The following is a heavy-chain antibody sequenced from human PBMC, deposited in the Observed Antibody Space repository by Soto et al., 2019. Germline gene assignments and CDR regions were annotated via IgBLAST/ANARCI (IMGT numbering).Heavy chain of an antibody. D-gene: IGHD1-20*01. CDR2: IYYSEST. CDR3: ARHAFPYNWNPNWFDP. J-gene: IGHJ5*02. Sequence: QVQLQESGPGLVKPSETLSLTCTVSGGSISSYYWSWIRQPPGKGLEWIGYIYYSESTNYNPSLKSRVTISVDTSKNQFSLKLSSVTAADTAVYYCARHAFPYNWNPNWFDPWGQGTLVTVSS. V-gene: IGHV4-59*08. CDR1: GGSISSYY.